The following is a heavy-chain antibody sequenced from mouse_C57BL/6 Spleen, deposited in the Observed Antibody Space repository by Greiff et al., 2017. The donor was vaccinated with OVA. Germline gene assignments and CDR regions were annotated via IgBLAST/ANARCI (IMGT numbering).Heavy chain of an antibody. CDR2: IYPRDGST. CDR1: GYTFTSYD. D-gene: IGHD3-1*01. J-gene: IGHJ1*03. Sequence: VQLQQSGPELVKPGASVKLSCKASGYTFTSYDLNWVKQRPGQGLEWLGWIYPRDGSTKYNENFKGKATLTVDPSSSTAYMELHSLTSEDSAVYFCARRAPNWYFDVWGTGTTVTVSS. CDR3: ARRAPNWYFDV. V-gene: IGHV1-85*01.